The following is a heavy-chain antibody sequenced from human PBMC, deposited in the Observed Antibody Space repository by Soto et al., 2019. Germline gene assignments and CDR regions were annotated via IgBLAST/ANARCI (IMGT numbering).Heavy chain of an antibody. V-gene: IGHV1-69*02. CDR2: IIPILGIA. Sequence: QVQLVQSGAEVKKPGSSVKVSCKASGGTFSSYTISWVRQAPGQGLEWMGRIIPILGIANYGQKFQGRVTITADKSTSTAYMELSSLRSEDTAVYYCARAEITGTTVFDPWGQGTLVTVSS. D-gene: IGHD1-7*01. J-gene: IGHJ5*02. CDR3: ARAEITGTTVFDP. CDR1: GGTFSSYT.